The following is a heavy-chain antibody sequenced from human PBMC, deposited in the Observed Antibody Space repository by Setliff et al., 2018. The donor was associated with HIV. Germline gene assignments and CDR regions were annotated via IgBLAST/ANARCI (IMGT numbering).Heavy chain of an antibody. D-gene: IGHD6-6*01. CDR3: ARIVISSSSNYYYGMDV. CDR2: IDWDDGK. Sequence: SGPTLVNPTQTLTLTCTFSGFSLSFSGMCVSWIRQPPGKALEWLARIDWDDGKYYSTSLKTRLTISKDPSKNQVVLTMTNMDPVDTATYYCARIVISSSSNYYYGMDVWGQGTTVTVSS. V-gene: IGHV2-70*11. CDR1: GFSLSFSGMC. J-gene: IGHJ6*02.